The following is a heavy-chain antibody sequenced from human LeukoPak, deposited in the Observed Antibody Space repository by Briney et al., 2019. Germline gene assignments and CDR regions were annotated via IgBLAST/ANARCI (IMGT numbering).Heavy chain of an antibody. J-gene: IGHJ2*01. CDR3: AKVSSLSGSYDNSDFDL. D-gene: IGHD1-26*01. CDR1: GFTFDDYA. CDR2: ISWNSGSI. Sequence: GGSLRLSCAASGFTFDDYAMHWVRQAPGKGLEWVSGISWNSGSIGYADSVKGRFTISRDNAENSLYLQMNSLRAEDTALYYCAKVSSLSGSYDNSDFDLWGRGTLVTVSS. V-gene: IGHV3-9*01.